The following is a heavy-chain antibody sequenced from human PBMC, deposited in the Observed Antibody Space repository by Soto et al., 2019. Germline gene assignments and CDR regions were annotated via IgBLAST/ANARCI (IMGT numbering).Heavy chain of an antibody. CDR3: ARLIGNSWFDS. V-gene: IGHV6-1*01. CDR2: TYHRSKWYN. J-gene: IGHJ5*01. CDR1: GYSVSSNSAT. Sequence: VQLQQSGPGLVKPSQTLSLTCAITGYSVSSNSATWDWIRQSPSRGLEWLGRTYHRSKWYNDYAVSVKTRITINSDTSNNQRSLQLKSVTPDDTDPYPCARLIGNSWFDSWGQGGLVTVS. D-gene: IGHD2-8*01.